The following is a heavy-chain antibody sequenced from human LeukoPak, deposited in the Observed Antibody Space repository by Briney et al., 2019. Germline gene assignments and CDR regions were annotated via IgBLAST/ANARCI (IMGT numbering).Heavy chain of an antibody. V-gene: IGHV4-4*07. J-gene: IGHJ6*02. CDR2: IYTSGST. CDR3: ARDSLTGPDYGMDV. Sequence: SETLSLTCTVSGGSISSYYWSWIRQPAGKGPEWIGRIYTSGSTNYNPSLKSRVTMSVDTSKNQFSLKLSSVTAADTAVYYCARDSLTGPDYGMDVWGQGTTVTVSS. CDR1: GGSISSYY.